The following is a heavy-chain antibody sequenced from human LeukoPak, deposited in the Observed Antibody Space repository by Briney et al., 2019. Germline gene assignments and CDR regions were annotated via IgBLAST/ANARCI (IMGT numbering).Heavy chain of an antibody. CDR2: IYYSGST. V-gene: IGHV4-59*08. J-gene: IGHJ6*02. D-gene: IGHD1-26*01. CDR3: ATFKATSSGMDV. Sequence: SETLSLTCTVSGGSTSSYYWSWIRQPPGKGLEWIGYIYYSGSTNYNPSLKSRVTISVDTSKNQFSLKLSSVTAADTAVDYCATFKATSSGMDVWGQGTTVTVSS. CDR1: GGSTSSYY.